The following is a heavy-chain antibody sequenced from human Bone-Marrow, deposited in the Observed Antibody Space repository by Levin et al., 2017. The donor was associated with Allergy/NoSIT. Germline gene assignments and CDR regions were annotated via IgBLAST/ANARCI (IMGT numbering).Heavy chain of an antibody. CDR1: GYTLTELS. V-gene: IGHV1-24*01. J-gene: IGHJ6*02. CDR2: FDPEDGET. Sequence: ASVKVSCKVSGYTLTELSMHWVRQAPGKGLEWMGGFDPEDGETIYAQKFQGRVTMTEDTSTDTAYMELSSLRSEDTAVYYCATSSSLRSIPYGGNSAYYYYYGMDVWGQGTTVTVSS. D-gene: IGHD4-23*01. CDR3: ATSSSLRSIPYGGNSAYYYYYGMDV.